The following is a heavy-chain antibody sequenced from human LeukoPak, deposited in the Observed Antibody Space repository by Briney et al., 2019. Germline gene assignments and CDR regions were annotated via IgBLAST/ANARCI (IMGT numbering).Heavy chain of an antibody. V-gene: IGHV3-23*01. Sequence: GGSLRHSCAASGFTFSGYAMSWVRQAPGTGLEWVSGIGGSGDSTYYGDSVKGRFTISRDNSKNTLFLQMNSLRAEDTAVYYCAKGGTFYDYWGRGTLVTVSS. J-gene: IGHJ4*02. CDR1: GFTFSGYA. CDR2: IGGSGDST. D-gene: IGHD3-16*01. CDR3: AKGGTFYDY.